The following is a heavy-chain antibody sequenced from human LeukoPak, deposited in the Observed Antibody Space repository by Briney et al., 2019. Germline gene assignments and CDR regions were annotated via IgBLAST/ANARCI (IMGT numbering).Heavy chain of an antibody. CDR2: IYYSGST. Sequence: SETLSLTCTVSGGSISSYYWSWIRQPPGKGLEWIGYIYYSGSTNYNPSLKSRVTISVDTSKNQFSLKLSSVTAADTAVYYCARLTRSVGSSSGWYLRPTLPDYWGQGTLVTVSS. CDR1: GGSISSYY. D-gene: IGHD6-19*01. V-gene: IGHV4-59*08. CDR3: ARLTRSVGSSSGWYLRPTLPDY. J-gene: IGHJ4*02.